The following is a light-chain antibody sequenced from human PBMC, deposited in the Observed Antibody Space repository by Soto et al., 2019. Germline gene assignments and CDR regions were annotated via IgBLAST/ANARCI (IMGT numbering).Light chain of an antibody. V-gene: IGKV3-20*01. CDR2: GAS. Sequence: IVLTQSPGTLSLSLGEGATLSCRASQSVSSSYLAWYQQKPGQAPRLLIYGASSRATGIPDRFSGSGSGTDFTLTISRLEPEDFAVYYCQQYGTSPTTFGGGTKVDIK. CDR3: QQYGTSPTT. CDR1: QSVSSSY. J-gene: IGKJ4*01.